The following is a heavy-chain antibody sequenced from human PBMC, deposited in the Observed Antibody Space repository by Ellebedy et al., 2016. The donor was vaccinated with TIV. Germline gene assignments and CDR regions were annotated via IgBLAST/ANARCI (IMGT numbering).Heavy chain of an antibody. CDR1: GFTFSSNG. Sequence: PGGSLRLSCAASGFTFSSNGLHRVRQAPGKGLEWVAVISLDGSNRFYADSVKGRFTISRDNSKNTLYLQMDSLRAEDTAVYYCARDRAAGYCSGTSCHLDDYYYGMDVWGQGTTVTVSS. J-gene: IGHJ6*02. CDR2: ISLDGSNR. D-gene: IGHD2-2*01. V-gene: IGHV3-30-3*01. CDR3: ARDRAAGYCSGTSCHLDDYYYGMDV.